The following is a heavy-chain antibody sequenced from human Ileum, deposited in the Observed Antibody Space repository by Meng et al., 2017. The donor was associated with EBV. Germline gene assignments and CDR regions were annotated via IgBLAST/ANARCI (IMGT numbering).Heavy chain of an antibody. V-gene: IGHV4-4*02. Sequence: QAELQESGPGLVKPSGTLSLTCAVSGGYISSSNWWSWVRQAPGKGLEWIGEIHHTESTNYNPSLKSRVTISVDKSKNQFSLKLSSMTAADTAVYYCARESYSDSSGYYSLDYWGQGSLVTVSS. J-gene: IGHJ4*02. CDR2: IHHTEST. D-gene: IGHD3-22*01. CDR3: ARESYSDSSGYYSLDY. CDR1: GGYISSSNW.